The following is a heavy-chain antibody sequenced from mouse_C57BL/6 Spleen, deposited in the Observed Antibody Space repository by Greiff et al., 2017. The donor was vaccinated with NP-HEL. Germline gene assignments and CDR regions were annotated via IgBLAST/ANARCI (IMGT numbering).Heavy chain of an antibody. D-gene: IGHD1-1*01. CDR2: IYPGSGST. CDR1: GYTFTSYW. V-gene: IGHV1-55*01. J-gene: IGHJ2*01. CDR3: AREDYYGSRGDY. Sequence: VQLQQPGAELVKPGASVKMSCKASGYTFTSYWITWVKQRPGQGLEWIGDIYPGSGSTNYNEKFKSKATLTVDTSASTAYMQLSSLTSEDSAVYYGAREDYYGSRGDYWGQGTTRTGSS.